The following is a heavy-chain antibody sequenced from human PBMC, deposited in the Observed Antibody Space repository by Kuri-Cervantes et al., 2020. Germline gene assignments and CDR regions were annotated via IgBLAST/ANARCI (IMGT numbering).Heavy chain of an antibody. CDR2: ISAYNGNT. Sequence: ASVKVSCKASGYTFTNYGVTWVRQAPGQGLEWMGWISAYNGNTNYAQKLQGRVTMTTDTSTSTAYMELRSLRSDDTAVYYCARGENYYGSGDWGQGTLVTVSS. D-gene: IGHD3-10*01. CDR1: GYTFTNYG. J-gene: IGHJ4*02. CDR3: ARGENYYGSGD. V-gene: IGHV1-18*04.